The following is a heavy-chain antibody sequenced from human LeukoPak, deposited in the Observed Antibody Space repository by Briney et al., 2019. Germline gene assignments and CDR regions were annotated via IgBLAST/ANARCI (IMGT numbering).Heavy chain of an antibody. CDR2: ISSSGSTI. V-gene: IGHV3-11*04. CDR1: GFTFSDYY. Sequence: GGSLRLSCAASGFTFSDYYMSWIRQAPGKGLEWVSYISSSGSTIYYADSVKGRFTISRDNAKNSLYLQMNSLRAEDTAVYYCAKDGLGLARGLSTTVTSFDYWGQGTLVTVSS. CDR3: AKDGLGLARGLSTTVTSFDY. J-gene: IGHJ4*02. D-gene: IGHD4-17*01.